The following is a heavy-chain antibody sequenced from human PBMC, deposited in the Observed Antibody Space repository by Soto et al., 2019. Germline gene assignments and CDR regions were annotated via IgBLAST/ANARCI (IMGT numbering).Heavy chain of an antibody. D-gene: IGHD3-10*01. CDR1: GFTFSSNP. Sequence: GGSLRLSCAASGFTFSSNPMSWVRQAPGKGLEWVSAISPSGDNTYYPDSVRGRLTISRDNSKNTLYLQMNNLRAGDTALYYCVKDPDLYYYGSGSYYGGYYGMDVWGQGTTVTVS. CDR2: ISPSGDNT. V-gene: IGHV3-23*01. J-gene: IGHJ6*02. CDR3: VKDPDLYYYGSGSYYGGYYGMDV.